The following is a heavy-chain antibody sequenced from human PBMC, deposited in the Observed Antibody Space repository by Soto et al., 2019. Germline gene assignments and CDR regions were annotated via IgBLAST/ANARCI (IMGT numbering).Heavy chain of an antibody. J-gene: IGHJ6*02. D-gene: IGHD6-6*01. CDR2: INSDGSST. V-gene: IGHV3-74*01. CDR1: GFTFSSYW. CDR3: ARDVILTSIAARPGVRGMDV. Sequence: GGSLRLSCAASGFTFSSYWMHWVRQAPGKGLVWVSRINSDGSSTSYADSVKGRFTISRDNAKNTLYLQMNSLRAEDTAVYYCARDVILTSIAARPGVRGMDVWGQGTTVTVSS.